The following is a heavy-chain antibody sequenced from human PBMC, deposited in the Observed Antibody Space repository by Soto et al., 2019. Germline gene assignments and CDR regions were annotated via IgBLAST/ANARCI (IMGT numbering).Heavy chain of an antibody. Sequence: PGGSLRLSCAASGFTVSDNYMSWVRQAPGKGLEWISVIYSRGSTYYADSVKGRFTISRDTSKNTVYFQMISLRAEDTAVYYCAXSTLVRGIIGGRLDYWGRGILVTVSS. J-gene: IGHJ4*02. D-gene: IGHD3-10*01. CDR3: AXSTLVRGIIGGRLDY. CDR2: IYSRGST. V-gene: IGHV3-66*01. CDR1: GFTVSDNY.